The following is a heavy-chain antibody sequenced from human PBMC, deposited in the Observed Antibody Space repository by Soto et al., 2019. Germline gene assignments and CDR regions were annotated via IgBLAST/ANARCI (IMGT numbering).Heavy chain of an antibody. CDR1: TSYW. Sequence: TSYWIGWVRQMPGKGLEWMGIIYPGDSDTRYSPSFQGQVTISADKSISTAYLQWSSLKASDTAMYYCARQGGNYDILTGYYSSYYYYGMDVWGQGTTVTVSS. V-gene: IGHV5-51*01. D-gene: IGHD3-9*01. CDR3: ARQGGNYDILTGYYSSYYYYGMDV. CDR2: IYPGDSDT. J-gene: IGHJ6*02.